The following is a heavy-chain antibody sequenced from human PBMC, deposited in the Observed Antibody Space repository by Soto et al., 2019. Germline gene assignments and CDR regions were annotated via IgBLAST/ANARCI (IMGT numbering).Heavy chain of an antibody. CDR1: GGTFSSYR. CDR3: VRDSGSKLSST. Sequence: PSVKVSCTASGGTFSSYRINWVRQAPGQGLEGGGGIVPIYRTADYAQKFQGRVTITADESARTSYMVLRSLKSQDTAVYYCVRDSGSKLSSTWGQGTLVTVSS. D-gene: IGHD6-13*01. J-gene: IGHJ4*02. CDR2: IVPIYRTA. V-gene: IGHV1-69*01.